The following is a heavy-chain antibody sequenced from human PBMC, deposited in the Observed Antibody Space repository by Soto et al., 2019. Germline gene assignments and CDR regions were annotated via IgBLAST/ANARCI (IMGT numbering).Heavy chain of an antibody. Sequence: SVKVSCKASGGTLSSYAVSWVRQAPGQGLEWMGGIIPIFGTANYAQKFQGRVTITADESTSTAYMELSSLRSEDTAVYYCARGASSSWYYFDYWGQGTLVTVSS. D-gene: IGHD6-13*01. V-gene: IGHV1-69*13. CDR3: ARGASSSWYYFDY. J-gene: IGHJ4*02. CDR1: GGTLSSYA. CDR2: IIPIFGTA.